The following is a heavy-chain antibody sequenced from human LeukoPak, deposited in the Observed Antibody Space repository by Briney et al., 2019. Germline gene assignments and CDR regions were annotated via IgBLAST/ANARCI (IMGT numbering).Heavy chain of an antibody. D-gene: IGHD6-13*01. CDR3: ARELEEQQLDY. CDR2: ISSSSSTI. Sequence: GGSLRPSCAASGFTFSSYSMNWVRQAPGKGLERVSYISSSSSTIYYADSVKGRFTISRDNAKNSLYLQMNSLRAEDTAVYYCARELEEQQLDYWGQGTLVTVSS. CDR1: GFTFSSYS. J-gene: IGHJ4*02. V-gene: IGHV3-48*01.